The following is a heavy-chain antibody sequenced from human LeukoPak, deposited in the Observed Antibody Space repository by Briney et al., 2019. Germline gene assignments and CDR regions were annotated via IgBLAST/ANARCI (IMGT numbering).Heavy chain of an antibody. Sequence: SETLSLTCTVSGGSISSYYWSWIRQPPGKGLEWIGYIYYSGSTNYNPSLKSRVTVSVDTSNNQISLKLSSVTAADKAVYYCARLLYSGCVQARAFDIWGQGTMVTVSS. D-gene: IGHD5-12*01. CDR1: GGSISSYY. CDR2: IYYSGST. CDR3: ARLLYSGCVQARAFDI. J-gene: IGHJ3*02. V-gene: IGHV4-59*01.